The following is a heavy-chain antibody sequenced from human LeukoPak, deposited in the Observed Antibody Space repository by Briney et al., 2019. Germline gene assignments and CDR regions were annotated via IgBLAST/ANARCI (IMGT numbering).Heavy chain of an antibody. CDR1: GGTFSSYA. CDR2: IIPIFGTA. V-gene: IGHV1-69*13. Sequence: SVKVSCKASGGTFSSYAISWVRQAPGQGLEWMGGIIPIFGTANYAQKFQGRVTITADESTSTAYMELSSLRSEDTAVYYCARVSGFWPRGEYFFGIEGWGKGTTVTVSS. CDR3: ARVSGFWPRGEYFFGIEG. D-gene: IGHD3-3*01. J-gene: IGHJ6*04.